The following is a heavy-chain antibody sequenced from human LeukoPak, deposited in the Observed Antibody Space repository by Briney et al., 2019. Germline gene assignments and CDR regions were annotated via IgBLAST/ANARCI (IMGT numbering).Heavy chain of an antibody. CDR2: ISAYNGNT. J-gene: IGHJ5*02. D-gene: IGHD6-13*01. V-gene: IGHV1-18*01. CDR3: ARGVAAAGTMWFDP. Sequence: ASVKVSCKASGGTFSSYAISWVRQAPGQGLEWMGWISAYNGNTNYAQKLQGRVTMTTDTSTSTAYMELRSLRSDDTAVYYCARGVAAAGTMWFDPWGQGTLVTVSS. CDR1: GGTFSSYA.